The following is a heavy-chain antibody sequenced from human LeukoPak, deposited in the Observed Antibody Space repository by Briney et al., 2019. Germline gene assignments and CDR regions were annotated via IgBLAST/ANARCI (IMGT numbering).Heavy chain of an antibody. CDR2: INPSGGST. CDR3: ARERRTAGTPSNWFDP. D-gene: IGHD6-13*01. Sequence: ASVKVSCKASGYTFTSYYMHWVRQAPGQGLEWMGIINPSGGSTSYAQKFQGRVTMTRDTSTSTVYMELCSLRSEDTAVYYCARERRTAGTPSNWFDPWGQGTLVTVSS. J-gene: IGHJ5*02. V-gene: IGHV1-46*01. CDR1: GYTFTSYY.